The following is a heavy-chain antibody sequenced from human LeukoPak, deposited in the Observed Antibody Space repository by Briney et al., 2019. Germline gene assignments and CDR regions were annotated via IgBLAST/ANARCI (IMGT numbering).Heavy chain of an antibody. CDR3: ARERRYSSDLYFDY. CDR2: IIPILGIA. D-gene: IGHD6-19*01. V-gene: IGHV1-69*04. J-gene: IGHJ4*02. Sequence: SVKVSCKAPGGTFSSYAISWVRQAPGQGLEWMGRIIPILGIANYAQKFQGRVTITADKSTSTAYMELSSLRSEDTAVYYCARERRYSSDLYFDYWGQGTLVTVSS. CDR1: GGTFSSYA.